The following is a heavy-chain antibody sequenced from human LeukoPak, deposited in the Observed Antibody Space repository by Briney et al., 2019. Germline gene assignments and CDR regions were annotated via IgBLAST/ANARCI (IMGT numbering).Heavy chain of an antibody. CDR2: IYHSGST. CDR3: ARHLGVVVTQAGWFDP. J-gene: IGHJ5*02. V-gene: IGHV4-4*02. Sequence: VKPSGTLSLTCAVSGGSISSSNWWSWVRQPPGKGLEWIGEIYHSGSTNYNPSLKSRVTISVDTSKNQFSLKLSSVTAADTAVYYCARHLGVVVTQAGWFDPWGQGTLVTVSS. CDR1: GGSISSSNW. D-gene: IGHD2-15*01.